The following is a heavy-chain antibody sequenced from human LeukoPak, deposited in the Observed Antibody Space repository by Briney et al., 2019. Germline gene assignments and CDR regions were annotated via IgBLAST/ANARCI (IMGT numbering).Heavy chain of an antibody. CDR3: AILGGYYDPPDY. CDR2: IHYTGTT. CDR1: GGSIRSSTYY. V-gene: IGHV4-39*01. J-gene: IGHJ4*02. Sequence: SETLSLTCTVSGGSIRSSTYYWAWIRQPPGKGLEWIGTIHYTGTTYYNPSLKSRVTISVDTSKNQFSLNLSSVTAADTTFYYCAILGGYYDPPDYWGQGTLVTVSS. D-gene: IGHD3-22*01.